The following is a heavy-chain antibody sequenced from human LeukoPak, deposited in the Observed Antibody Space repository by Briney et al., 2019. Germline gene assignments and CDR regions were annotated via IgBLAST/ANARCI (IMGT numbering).Heavy chain of an antibody. CDR3: ARHNRFSSGYYYNWFDP. Sequence: PSETLSFTCTFSVDSISTYYWGWIRQPPGKGLEWIGSIYYSGSTYYNPSLKSRVTISVDTSKNQFSLKLSSVTAADTAVYYCARHNRFSSGYYYNWFDPWGQGTLVTVSS. D-gene: IGHD3-22*01. J-gene: IGHJ5*02. CDR1: VDSISTYY. CDR2: IYYSGST. V-gene: IGHV4-39*01.